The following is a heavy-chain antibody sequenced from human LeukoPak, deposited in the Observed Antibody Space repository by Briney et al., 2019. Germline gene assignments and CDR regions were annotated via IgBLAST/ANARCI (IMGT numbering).Heavy chain of an antibody. J-gene: IGHJ4*02. CDR2: ISHSGST. D-gene: IGHD3-10*01. V-gene: IGHV4-34*01. CDR3: AREFGEPSHSFDY. CDR1: GGSFSNYY. Sequence: SSETLSLTCTVYGGSFSNYYWNWIRQPPGKGLEWIGKISHSGSTNFNPSLKSRVTISLDTSKNQFSLKLSSVTAADTAVYYRAREFGEPSHSFDYWGQGTLVTVSS.